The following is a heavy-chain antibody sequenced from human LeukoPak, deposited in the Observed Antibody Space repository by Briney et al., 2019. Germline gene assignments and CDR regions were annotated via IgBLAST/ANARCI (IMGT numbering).Heavy chain of an antibody. CDR1: GFTFSSYA. CDR3: AKVTMVGWYFDL. CDR2: ISGSGGST. V-gene: IGHV3-23*01. D-gene: IGHD2-15*01. Sequence: GGSLRLSCAASGFTFSSYAMSWVRQAPGKGLEWVSAISGSGGSTYYADSVKGRSTISRDNSKNTLDLQMNSLRVEDTAVYYCAKVTMVGWYFDLWGRGTLVTVSS. J-gene: IGHJ2*01.